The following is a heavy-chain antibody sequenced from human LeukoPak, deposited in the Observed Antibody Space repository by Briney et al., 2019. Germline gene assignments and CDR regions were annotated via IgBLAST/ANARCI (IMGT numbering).Heavy chain of an antibody. D-gene: IGHD3-10*01. CDR2: IYYTGNT. J-gene: IGHJ4*02. Sequence: PSETLSLTCTVSGDSINIYYWSWIRQPPGKGLEWIGYIYYTGNTNYNPSLKSRVTISLDTSKHQFSLNLTSVTAADTAVYYCARGAYDSGSYQYFFDYWGQGTLVTVSS. CDR1: GDSINIYY. CDR3: ARGAYDSGSYQYFFDY. V-gene: IGHV4-59*01.